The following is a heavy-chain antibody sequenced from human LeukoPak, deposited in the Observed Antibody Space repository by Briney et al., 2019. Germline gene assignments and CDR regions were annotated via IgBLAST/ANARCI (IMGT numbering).Heavy chain of an antibody. Sequence: SETLSLTCTVSGGSISSSSYYWGWIRQPPGKGLEWIGSIYYSGSTYYNPSLKSRVTISVDTSKNQFSLKLNSVTAADTAVYYCARSSHGSGSYYQAYYYYYYMDVWGKGTTVTISS. J-gene: IGHJ6*03. V-gene: IGHV4-39*07. CDR3: ARSSHGSGSYYQAYYYYYYMDV. CDR2: IYYSGST. D-gene: IGHD3-10*01. CDR1: GGSISSSSYY.